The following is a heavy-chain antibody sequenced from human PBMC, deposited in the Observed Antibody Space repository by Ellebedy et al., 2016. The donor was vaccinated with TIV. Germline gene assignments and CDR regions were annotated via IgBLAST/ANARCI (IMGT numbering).Heavy chain of an antibody. CDR2: ISHSTGYT. CDR3: ARDGQLLDTTPVFAMDV. Sequence: GESLKISXAASGFTFSDYYMNWLRQAPGKGLEWVAHISHSTGYTAYADSVKGRFTVSRDNAKNSLFLQMDSLRAEDTAVYYCARDGQLLDTTPVFAMDVWGQGTTVTVSS. D-gene: IGHD1-1*01. V-gene: IGHV3-11*05. CDR1: GFTFSDYY. J-gene: IGHJ6*02.